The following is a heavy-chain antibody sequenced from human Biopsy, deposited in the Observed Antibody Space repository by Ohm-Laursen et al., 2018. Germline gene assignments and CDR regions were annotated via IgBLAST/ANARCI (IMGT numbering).Heavy chain of an antibody. Sequence: SVKVSCKASGYTFTSYGISWVRQAPGQGLEWMGWISAYNGNTNYAQKLQGRVTMTTDTSTSTVYMDLSSLTFDDSAVYYCARGPRGLVVITTTALYFDYWGQGNLVTVSS. CDR2: ISAYNGNT. CDR3: ARGPRGLVVITTTALYFDY. CDR1: GYTFTSYG. V-gene: IGHV1-18*01. J-gene: IGHJ4*02. D-gene: IGHD3-22*01.